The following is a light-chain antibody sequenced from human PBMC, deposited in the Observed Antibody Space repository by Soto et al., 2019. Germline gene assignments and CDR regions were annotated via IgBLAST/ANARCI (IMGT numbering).Light chain of an antibody. J-gene: IGKJ1*01. CDR1: QSVSSSY. Sequence: EIVLTQSPGTLCLSPGERATLSCRASQSVSSSYLAWYQQKPGQAPRLLIYGASSRATGIPDRFSGRGSGTDFTLTISRLEPEDFAVYYCQQRSNWPQTFGQGTKVDIK. CDR3: QQRSNWPQT. CDR2: GAS. V-gene: IGKV3D-20*02.